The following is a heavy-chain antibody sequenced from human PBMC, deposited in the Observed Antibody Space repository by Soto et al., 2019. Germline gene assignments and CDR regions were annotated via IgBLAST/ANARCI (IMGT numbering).Heavy chain of an antibody. CDR2: IKQDGSEK. D-gene: IGHD3-22*01. J-gene: IGHJ4*02. V-gene: IGHV3-7*01. CDR3: ARLDMPYVTYYYDSSGYHPLDY. CDR1: GFTFSSYW. Sequence: PVGSLRLSCAASGFTFSSYWMSWVRQAPGKGLEWVANIKQDGSEKYYVDSVKGRFTISRDNAKNSLYLQMNSLRAEDTAVYYCARLDMPYVTYYYDSSGYHPLDYWGQGTLVTVSS.